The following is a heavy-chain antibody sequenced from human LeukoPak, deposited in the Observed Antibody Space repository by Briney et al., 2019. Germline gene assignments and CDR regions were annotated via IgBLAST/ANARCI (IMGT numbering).Heavy chain of an antibody. CDR3: ARGSGWYAEYFQH. D-gene: IGHD6-19*01. Sequence: GGSLRLSCAASGVTVSSNYMSWVRQAPGKGLAWVSVIYSGGSTYYADSVKGRFTISRDNSKNTPYLQMNSLRAEDTAVYYCARGSGWYAEYFQHWGQGTLVTVSS. CDR2: IYSGGST. CDR1: GVTVSSNY. V-gene: IGHV3-53*01. J-gene: IGHJ1*01.